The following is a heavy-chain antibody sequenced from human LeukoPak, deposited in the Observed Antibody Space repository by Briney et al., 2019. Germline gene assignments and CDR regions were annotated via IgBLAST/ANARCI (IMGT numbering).Heavy chain of an antibody. CDR2: IYYSGST. J-gene: IGHJ4*02. Sequence: PSETLCLTCTVSGGSISSYYWSWIRQPPGKGLEWIGYIYYSGSTNYNPSLKSRVTISVDTSKNQFSLKLSSVTAADTAVYYCARGNGYSYGYSPLWGHYFDYWGQGTLVTVSS. CDR3: ARGNGYSYGYSPLWGHYFDY. V-gene: IGHV4-59*01. D-gene: IGHD5-18*01. CDR1: GGSISSYY.